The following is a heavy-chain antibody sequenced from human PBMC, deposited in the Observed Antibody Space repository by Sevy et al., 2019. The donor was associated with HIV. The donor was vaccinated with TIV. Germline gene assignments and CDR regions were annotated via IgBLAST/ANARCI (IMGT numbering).Heavy chain of an antibody. V-gene: IGHV3-11*01. CDR2: IRSSGMTI. J-gene: IGHJ3*02. D-gene: IGHD3-10*01. CDR1: GFIFSDYY. CDR3: ARRRFGGIRDAFDI. Sequence: GGSLRLSCAVSGFIFSDYYMSWIRQAPAKGLEWVSYIRSSGMTIHYADSVKGRFTISRDNAKNSLYLQMNSLRAEDMAVYYCARRRFGGIRDAFDIWGQGTMVTVSS.